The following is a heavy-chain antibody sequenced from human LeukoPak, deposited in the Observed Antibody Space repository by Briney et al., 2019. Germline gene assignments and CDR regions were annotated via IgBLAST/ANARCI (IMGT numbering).Heavy chain of an antibody. D-gene: IGHD6-19*01. CDR3: ARVQWLATGYYFDY. CDR2: ISSSSSYI. Sequence: PGGSLRLSCAAPGFTFSSYTMNWVRQAPGKGLEWVSSISSSSSYIYYADSVRGRFTISRDNAKNSLYLQMNSLRADDTAVYYCARVQWLATGYYFDYWGQGTLVTVSS. J-gene: IGHJ4*02. V-gene: IGHV3-21*01. CDR1: GFTFSSYT.